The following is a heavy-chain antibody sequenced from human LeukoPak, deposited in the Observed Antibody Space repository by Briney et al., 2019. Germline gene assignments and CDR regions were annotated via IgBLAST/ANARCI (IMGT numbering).Heavy chain of an antibody. Sequence: PSETLSLTCTVSGGSISSSSYYWGWIRQPPGKGLEWIGSIYYSGSTYYNPSLKSRVTISVDTSKNQFSLKLSSVTAADTAVCYCASMAGGGGGFDYWGQGTLVTVSS. CDR1: GGSISSSSYY. CDR3: ASMAGGGGGFDY. J-gene: IGHJ4*02. CDR2: IYYSGST. V-gene: IGHV4-39*07. D-gene: IGHD3-10*01.